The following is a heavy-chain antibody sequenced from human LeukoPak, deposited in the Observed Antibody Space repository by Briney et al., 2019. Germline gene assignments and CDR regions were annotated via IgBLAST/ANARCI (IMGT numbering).Heavy chain of an antibody. CDR3: ARIYCGGGSCYLNWFDP. Sequence: SETLSLTCTVSGDSISSGTYSWSWIRQPAGKGLEWIGRIYTSGSTSYNPSLKSRVTMSVDTSKNQFSLKLYSVTAADTAVYYCARIYCGGGSCYLNWFDPWGQGTLVTVSS. V-gene: IGHV4-61*02. D-gene: IGHD2-15*01. J-gene: IGHJ5*02. CDR1: GDSISSGTYS. CDR2: IYTSGST.